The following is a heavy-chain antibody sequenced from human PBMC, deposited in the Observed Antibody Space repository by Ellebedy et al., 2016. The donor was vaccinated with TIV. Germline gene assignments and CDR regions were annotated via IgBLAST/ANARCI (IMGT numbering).Heavy chain of an antibody. CDR3: SIAVDGTTWFDP. V-gene: IGHV5-51*01. CDR2: IHPADSHT. Sequence: GESLKISCQGSGYSFTTRWIGWARQMPGKGLEWVEIIHPADSHTKYSPSFQGQVTISADKSISTAYLQLSNLKASDTAIYYCSIAVDGTTWFDPWGQGTLVTVSS. D-gene: IGHD5-24*01. CDR1: GYSFTTRW. J-gene: IGHJ5*02.